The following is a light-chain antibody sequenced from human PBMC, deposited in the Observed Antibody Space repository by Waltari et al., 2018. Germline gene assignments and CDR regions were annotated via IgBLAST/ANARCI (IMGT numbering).Light chain of an antibody. V-gene: IGKV3-11*01. CDR1: QSVSTY. CDR2: DIS. Sequence: EVVLTQSPATLCLSPGERATLSCRTSQSVSTYLAWYQQKTGQAPRLLIYDISKMDPGIPNRFRGSGSGTDFNLTISSLEAEDFAVYYCQQRNYWPLTFGQGTKVEIK. CDR3: QQRNYWPLT. J-gene: IGKJ1*01.